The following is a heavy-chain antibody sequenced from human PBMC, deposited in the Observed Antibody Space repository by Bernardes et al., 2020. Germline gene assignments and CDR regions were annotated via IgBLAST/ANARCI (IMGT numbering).Heavy chain of an antibody. CDR1: GGSISSSNW. D-gene: IGHD2-2*01. CDR3: ASFVVVPAARRYYYYGMDV. V-gene: IGHV4-4*02. CDR2: IYHSGST. Sequence: SEALSLTCAVSGGSISSSNWWSCVLQPPGKGLEWIGEIYHSGSTNYNPSLKSRVTISVDKSKNQFSLKLSSVTAADTAVYYCASFVVVPAARRYYYYGMDVWGQGTTVTVSS. J-gene: IGHJ6*02.